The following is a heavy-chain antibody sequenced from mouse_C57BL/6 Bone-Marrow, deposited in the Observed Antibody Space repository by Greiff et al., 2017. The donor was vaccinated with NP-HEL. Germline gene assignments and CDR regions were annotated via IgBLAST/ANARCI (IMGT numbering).Heavy chain of an antibody. CDR1: GFTFSDAW. Sequence: EVKLMESGGGLVQPGGSIKLSCSASGFTFSDAWMDWVRQSPEKGLEWVAEIRNKANNHSTYYAESVKGRFTISRDDSKSSVYLQMNSLRAEDTGIYYCTRVYYGSSYWYFDVWGTGTTVTVSS. CDR2: IRNKANNHST. J-gene: IGHJ1*03. D-gene: IGHD1-1*01. V-gene: IGHV6-6*01. CDR3: TRVYYGSSYWYFDV.